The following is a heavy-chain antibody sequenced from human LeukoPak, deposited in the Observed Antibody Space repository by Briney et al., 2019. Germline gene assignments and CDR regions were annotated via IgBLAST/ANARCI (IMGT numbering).Heavy chain of an antibody. V-gene: IGHV3-53*01. D-gene: IGHD5-24*01. CDR3: AKGRRDGYSLDAFDI. CDR2: IYSGGST. CDR1: GFTVSSNY. Sequence: GGSLRLSCAASGFTVSSNYMSWVRQAPGKGLEWVSVIYSGGSTYYADSVKGRFTISRDNSKNTLYLQMNSLRAEDTAVYYCAKGRRDGYSLDAFDIWGQGTMVTVSS. J-gene: IGHJ3*02.